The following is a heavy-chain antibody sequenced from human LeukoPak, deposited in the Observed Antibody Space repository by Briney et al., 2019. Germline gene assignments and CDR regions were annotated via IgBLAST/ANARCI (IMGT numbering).Heavy chain of an antibody. Sequence: PSETLSLTCAAYGGSFSGYYWSWIRQPPGKGLEWIGEVNHSGSTNYNPSLKSRVTISVDTSKNQFSLKLSSVTAADTAIYYCARGAASGFATGWYFDLWGRGTLVTVSS. J-gene: IGHJ2*01. D-gene: IGHD1-26*01. V-gene: IGHV4-34*01. CDR2: VNHSGST. CDR1: GGSFSGYY. CDR3: ARGAASGFATGWYFDL.